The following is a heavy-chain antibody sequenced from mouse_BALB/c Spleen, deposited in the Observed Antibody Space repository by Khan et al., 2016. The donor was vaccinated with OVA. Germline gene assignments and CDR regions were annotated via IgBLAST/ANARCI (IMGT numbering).Heavy chain of an antibody. CDR3: ASTPGYYGRNYFDC. J-gene: IGHJ2*01. Sequence: EVELVESGGGLVRPGGSLKLSCAASGFTFINYAMSWVRQTPEKRLEWVATISSGGSYTYYPDSVKGRFTISRDTAENTLYLQMSSLSSEDTAMYYGASTPGYYGRNYFDCWGQGTTRTVPS. V-gene: IGHV5-9-3*01. D-gene: IGHD1-1*01. CDR2: ISSGGSYT. CDR1: GFTFINYA.